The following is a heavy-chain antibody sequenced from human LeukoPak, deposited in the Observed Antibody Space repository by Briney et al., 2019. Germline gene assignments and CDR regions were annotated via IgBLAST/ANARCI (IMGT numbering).Heavy chain of an antibody. CDR2: IRYDGSNK. Sequence: GGSLRLSCAASGFTFSSYGMHWVRQAPGKGLEWVAFIRYDGSNKYYADSVKGRFTISRDNSKNTLYLQMNSLRAEDTAVYYCAKDRVWCGRRFDYFDYWGQGTLVTVSS. J-gene: IGHJ4*02. CDR1: GFTFSSYG. D-gene: IGHD3-3*01. CDR3: AKDRVWCGRRFDYFDY. V-gene: IGHV3-30*02.